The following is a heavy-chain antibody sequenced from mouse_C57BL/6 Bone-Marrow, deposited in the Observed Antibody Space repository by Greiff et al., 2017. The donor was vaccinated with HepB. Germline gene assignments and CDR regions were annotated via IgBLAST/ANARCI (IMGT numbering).Heavy chain of an antibody. D-gene: IGHD2-2*01. CDR3: ARNSRSTMVTTDAMDY. V-gene: IGHV2-2*01. J-gene: IGHJ4*01. Sequence: QVQLKESGPGLVQPSQSLSITCTVSGFSLTSYGVHWVRQSPGKGLEWLGVIWSGGSTDYNAAFISVLSISKDNSKSQVFFKMNSLQAYDTAIYYGARNSRSTMVTTDAMDYWGQGTSVTVSS. CDR1: GFSLTSYG. CDR2: IWSGGST.